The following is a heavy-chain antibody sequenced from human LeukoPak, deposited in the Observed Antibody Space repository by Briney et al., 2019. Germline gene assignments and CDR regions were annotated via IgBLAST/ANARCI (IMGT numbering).Heavy chain of an antibody. D-gene: IGHD3-10*01. Sequence: PGGSLRLSCAASGFTFDDYGMSWVRQAPGKGLEWVSGINWNGGSTYYADSVKGRFTISRDNSKNTLYLQMNSLRAEDTAVYYCASRITMVRGVIITPLDYWGQGTLVTVSS. V-gene: IGHV3-20*04. J-gene: IGHJ4*02. CDR1: GFTFDDYG. CDR3: ASRITMVRGVIITPLDY. CDR2: INWNGGST.